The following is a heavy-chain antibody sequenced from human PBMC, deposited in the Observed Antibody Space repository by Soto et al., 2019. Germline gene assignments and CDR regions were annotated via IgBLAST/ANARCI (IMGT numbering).Heavy chain of an antibody. D-gene: IGHD1-7*01. J-gene: IGHJ4*02. CDR3: ARDRPRITATNDY. CDR2: ISFNGAST. CDR1: GFTFSSYA. Sequence: EVQLVESGGGLVQPGGSLRLSCAASGFTFSSYAMHWVRQAPGKGLECVSAISFNGASTYYANAVKGRFTISRDKSKNTLYLQMGNLRTEDMAVYYLARDRPRITATNDYWGQGTLVTVSS. V-gene: IGHV3-64*01.